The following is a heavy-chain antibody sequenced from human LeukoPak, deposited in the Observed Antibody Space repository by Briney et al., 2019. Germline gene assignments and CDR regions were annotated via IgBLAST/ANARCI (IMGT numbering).Heavy chain of an antibody. D-gene: IGHD6-19*01. J-gene: IGHJ5*02. V-gene: IGHV6-1*01. CDR2: TYYRSKWYN. CDR1: GYGVSSNSAA. Sequence: SQALSLTCDISGYGVSSNSAAWNWMRQSPSRGLEWLGRTYYRSKWYNDYAVSVKSRITINPDTSKNQFSLQLNSVTPEDTAVYYCAREEAVAGINRWFDPWGQGTLVTVSS. CDR3: AREEAVAGINRWFDP.